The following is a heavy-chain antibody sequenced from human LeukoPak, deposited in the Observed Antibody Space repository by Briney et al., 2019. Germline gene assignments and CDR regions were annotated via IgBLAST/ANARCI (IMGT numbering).Heavy chain of an antibody. Sequence: PSETLSLTCTVSGGSISSYYWSWIRQPPGKGLEWIGYIYTSGSTKYNPSLKSRVSISVDTSRNQFSLKLSSVTAADTAVYFCAGARYYFDYWGQGTLVTVSS. J-gene: IGHJ4*02. CDR1: GGSISSYY. D-gene: IGHD3-16*01. CDR2: IYTSGST. CDR3: AGARYYFDY. V-gene: IGHV4-4*09.